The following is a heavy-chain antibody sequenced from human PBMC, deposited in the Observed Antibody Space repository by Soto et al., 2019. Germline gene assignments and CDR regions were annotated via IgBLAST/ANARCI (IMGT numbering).Heavy chain of an antibody. Sequence: EVQLEQSGAEVKKPGESLKISCKGSGYKFTNYWIGWVRQMPGKGLEWMGLIYPGDSDTRYSPSFQGQVTISADKSISTAYLQWSSLKASDTAMYYCALVVRGVTTEAHYFDYWGQGTLVTVSS. D-gene: IGHD3-10*01. V-gene: IGHV5-51*03. CDR3: ALVVRGVTTEAHYFDY. J-gene: IGHJ4*02. CDR2: IYPGDSDT. CDR1: GYKFTNYW.